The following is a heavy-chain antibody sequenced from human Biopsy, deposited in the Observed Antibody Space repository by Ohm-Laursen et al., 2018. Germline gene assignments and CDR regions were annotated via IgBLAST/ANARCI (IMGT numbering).Heavy chain of an antibody. Sequence: ASVKVSCKASGYTFTDYRLYWVRQAPGQGLDLMGWIDPNTGDTDYPQKFQGRVTVTSDTSIDTAYVELSSLTSGDTAVYYCALGEPFDYWGQGTLVTVSS. J-gene: IGHJ4*02. CDR2: IDPNTGDT. CDR3: ALGEPFDY. CDR1: GYTFTDYR. D-gene: IGHD3-16*01. V-gene: IGHV1-2*02.